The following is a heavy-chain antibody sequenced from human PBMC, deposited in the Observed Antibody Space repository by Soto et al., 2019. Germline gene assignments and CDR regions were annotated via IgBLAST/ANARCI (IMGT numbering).Heavy chain of an antibody. J-gene: IGHJ4*02. CDR1: GFSFGTHW. Sequence: PGGSLRLSCAASGFSFGTHWMNWVRQAPGKGLEWVANINQDGGEKDYVDSVKGRFTISRDNVDSLLYLQMNSLRVEDTAVYYCARSRHQLSTFPRASDYWGQGTLVTVSS. CDR3: ARSRHQLSTFPRASDY. V-gene: IGHV3-7*04. CDR2: INQDGGEK. D-gene: IGHD3-3*02.